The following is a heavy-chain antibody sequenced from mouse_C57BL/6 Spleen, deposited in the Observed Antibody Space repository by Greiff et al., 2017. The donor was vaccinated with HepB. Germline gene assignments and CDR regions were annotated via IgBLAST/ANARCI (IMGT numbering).Heavy chain of an antibody. D-gene: IGHD4-1*01. CDR3: VRHDLGGWFAY. V-gene: IGHV10-1*01. CDR2: IRSKSNNYAT. Sequence: EVQLVESGGGLVQPKGSLKLSCAASGFSFNTYAMNWVRQAPGKGLEWVARIRSKSNNYATYYADSVKDRFTIYRDDTESMLYLQINNMKTEDTAMYYSVRHDLGGWFAYWGQGTLVTVSA. J-gene: IGHJ3*01. CDR1: GFSFNTYA.